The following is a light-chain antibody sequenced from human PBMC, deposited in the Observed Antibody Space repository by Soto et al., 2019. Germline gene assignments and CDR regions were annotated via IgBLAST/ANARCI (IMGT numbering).Light chain of an antibody. V-gene: IGKV1-5*01. CDR2: DAS. J-gene: IGKJ4*01. CDR1: QSISSW. Sequence: DIQMTQSPSTLSGSVGDRVTITCRASQSISSWLAWYQQKPGKAPKLLIYDASSLESGVPSRFSGSGSGTEFTLTISSLQPDDFATYYCQQYNSYTFGGGTKVDIK. CDR3: QQYNSYT.